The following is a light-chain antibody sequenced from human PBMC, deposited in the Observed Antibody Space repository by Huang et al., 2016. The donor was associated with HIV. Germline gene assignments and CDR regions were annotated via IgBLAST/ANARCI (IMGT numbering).Light chain of an antibody. CDR3: QQFGSSPPYS. CDR2: GAS. V-gene: IGKV3-20*01. Sequence: EIVLTQSPDTLSLSPGERATVSCRASQSVTRDYLAWYQQRPGQAPKLPIYGASTRATGIPNRFSGSGSGTDFTLTISRLAPEDFAVYYCQQFGSSPPYSFGQGTKLEIK. J-gene: IGKJ2*03. CDR1: QSVTRDY.